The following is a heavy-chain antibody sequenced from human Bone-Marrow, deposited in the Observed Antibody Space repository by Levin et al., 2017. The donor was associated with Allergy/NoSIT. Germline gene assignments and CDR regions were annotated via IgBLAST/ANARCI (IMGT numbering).Heavy chain of an antibody. J-gene: IGHJ3*02. CDR2: IIPMLGIG. D-gene: IGHD3-16*01. Sequence: SVKVSCRASGDTFSRYTITWVRQAPGQGLEWMGRIIPMLGIGNSAQTLQGRVTLTSDKSTTTVYMELNSLNFEDSAIYYCARGGCADRLHAFGIWGQGTMVTVSS. CDR3: ARGGCADRLHAFGI. V-gene: IGHV1-69*02. CDR1: GDTFSRYT.